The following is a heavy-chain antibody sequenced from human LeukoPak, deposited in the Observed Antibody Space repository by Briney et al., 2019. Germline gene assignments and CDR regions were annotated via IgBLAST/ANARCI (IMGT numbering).Heavy chain of an antibody. D-gene: IGHD3-9*01. V-gene: IGHV4-39*01. CDR1: GGSISSSSYY. Sequence: SETLSLTCTVSGGSISSSSYYWGWIRQPPGQGLEWIGSIYYSGSTYYNLSLKSRVTISVDTSKNQFSLKLSSVTAADTAVYYCARGPRYYDILTGYSNWFDPWGQGTLVTVSS. CDR2: IYYSGST. CDR3: ARGPRYYDILTGYSNWFDP. J-gene: IGHJ5*02.